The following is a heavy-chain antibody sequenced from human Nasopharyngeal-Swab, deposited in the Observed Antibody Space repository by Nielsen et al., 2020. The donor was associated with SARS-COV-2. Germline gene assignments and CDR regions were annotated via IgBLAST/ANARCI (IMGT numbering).Heavy chain of an antibody. D-gene: IGHD3-22*01. CDR3: ARVGYYDSSGYYLPFDY. J-gene: IGHJ4*02. Sequence: SETLSLTCTVSGGSISSSSYYWGWIRQPPGKGLEWIGSIYYSGSTYYNPSLKSRVTISVDTSKNQFSLKLSSVTAADTAVYYCARVGYYDSSGYYLPFDYWGQGTLVTVSS. V-gene: IGHV4-39*07. CDR2: IYYSGST. CDR1: GGSISSSSYY.